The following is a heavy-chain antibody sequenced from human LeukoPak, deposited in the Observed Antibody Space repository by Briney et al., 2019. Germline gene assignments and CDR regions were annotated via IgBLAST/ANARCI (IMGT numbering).Heavy chain of an antibody. Sequence: GGSLRLSCAASRFTFSSYEMNWVRQAPGKGLEWVPYISSSGSTIYYADSVKGRFTISRDNAKNSLYLQMNSLRAEDTAVYYCARRHDSSGTFDYWGQGTLVTVSS. CDR1: RFTFSSYE. J-gene: IGHJ4*02. CDR3: ARRHDSSGTFDY. CDR2: ISSSGSTI. V-gene: IGHV3-48*03. D-gene: IGHD3-22*01.